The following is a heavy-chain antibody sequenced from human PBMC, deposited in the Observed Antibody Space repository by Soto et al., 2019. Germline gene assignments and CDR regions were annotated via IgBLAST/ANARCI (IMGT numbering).Heavy chain of an antibody. CDR3: ARERDYYDSSGQRDAFDI. D-gene: IGHD3-22*01. V-gene: IGHV1-18*01. CDR1: GYTFTTYG. J-gene: IGHJ3*02. Sequence: ASVKVSCKASGYTFTTYGISWVRQAPGQGLEWMGWISTYNGNTYSAQKLQGRVTMTTDTSTSTAYMELRSLRSDDTAVYYCARERDYYDSSGQRDAFDIWGQ. CDR2: ISTYNGNT.